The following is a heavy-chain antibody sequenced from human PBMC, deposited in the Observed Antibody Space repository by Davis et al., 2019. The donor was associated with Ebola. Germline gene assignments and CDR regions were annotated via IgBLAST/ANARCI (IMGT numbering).Heavy chain of an antibody. Sequence: GESLKISCAASGFTFSSYGMHWVRQAPGKGLEWVAVISYDGSNKYYADSVKGRFTISRDNSKNTLYLQMNSLRAEDTAVYYCARPIAYCGGDCYRYYYYGMDVWGQGTTVTVSS. CDR1: GFTFSSYG. V-gene: IGHV3-30*03. D-gene: IGHD2-21*02. CDR3: ARPIAYCGGDCYRYYYYGMDV. J-gene: IGHJ6*02. CDR2: ISYDGSNK.